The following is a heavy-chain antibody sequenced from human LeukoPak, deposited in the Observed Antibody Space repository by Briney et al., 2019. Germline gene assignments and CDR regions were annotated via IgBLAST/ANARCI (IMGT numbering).Heavy chain of an antibody. D-gene: IGHD5-18*01. V-gene: IGHV4-39*01. CDR2: IYYSGST. Sequence: SETLSLTCTVSGXSISSSSYFWGWIRQPPGKGLEWIGSIYYSGSTYYNPSLKSRVTISVDTSKNQFSLRLSSVTAADTAVYYCARRRTAMAQYYFDYWGQGTLVTVSS. J-gene: IGHJ4*02. CDR1: GXSISSSSYF. CDR3: ARRRTAMAQYYFDY.